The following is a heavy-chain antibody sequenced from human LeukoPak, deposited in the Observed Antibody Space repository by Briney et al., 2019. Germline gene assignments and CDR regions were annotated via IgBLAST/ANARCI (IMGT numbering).Heavy chain of an antibody. Sequence: VASVKVSCKASGYTFTGYYMHWVRQAPGQGLEWMGWINPNSGGTNYAQKFQGRVTMTRDTSISTAYMELSRLRSDDTAVYYCARVLWFGESTHFDIWGQGTMVTVSS. V-gene: IGHV1-2*02. D-gene: IGHD3-10*01. CDR3: ARVLWFGESTHFDI. CDR2: INPNSGGT. J-gene: IGHJ3*02. CDR1: GYTFTGYY.